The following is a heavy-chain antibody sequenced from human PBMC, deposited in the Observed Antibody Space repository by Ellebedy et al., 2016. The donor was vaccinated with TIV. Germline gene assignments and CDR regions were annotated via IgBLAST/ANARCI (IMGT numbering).Heavy chain of an antibody. CDR2: INPSGGST. Sequence: ASVKVSCKASGYTFTSYYMHWVRQAPGQGLEWMGIINPSGGSTSYAQKFQGRVTMTRDTSTSTVYMELSRLRSDDTAVYYCARGVVPWYYFDYWGQGTLVTVSS. CDR1: GYTFTSYY. CDR3: ARGVVPWYYFDY. J-gene: IGHJ4*02. D-gene: IGHD1-14*01. V-gene: IGHV1-46*01.